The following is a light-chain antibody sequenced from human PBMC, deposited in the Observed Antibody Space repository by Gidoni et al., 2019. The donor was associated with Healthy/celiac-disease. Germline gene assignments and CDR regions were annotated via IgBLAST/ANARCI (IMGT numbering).Light chain of an antibody. CDR2: YKSDSDK. CDR3: MIWHSSAVV. J-gene: IGLJ2*01. CDR1: SGINVGTYR. Sequence: QAVLTQPSSLSASPGASASLNCTGRSGINVGTYRISWYQQKPGSPPQYLLRYKSDSDKQQGSGVPIRFSGSKDASANAGILLISGLQSEDEADYYCMIWHSSAVVFGGGTKLTVL. V-gene: IGLV5-45*03.